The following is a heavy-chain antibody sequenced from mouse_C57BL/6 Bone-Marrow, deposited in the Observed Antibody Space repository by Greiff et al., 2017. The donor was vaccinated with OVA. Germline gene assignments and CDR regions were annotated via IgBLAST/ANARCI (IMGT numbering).Heavy chain of an antibody. D-gene: IGHD1-1*01. CDR1: GFTFSSYA. J-gene: IGHJ3*01. V-gene: IGHV5-9-1*02. CDR2: ISSGGDYI. Sequence: EVQGVESGGDLVKPGGSLKLSCAASGFTFSSYAMSWVRQTPEKRLEWVAYISSGGDYIYYADTVKGRFTISRDNARNTLYLQMSSLKSEDTAMYYCTRGYYGSSFFFAYWGQGTLVTVSA. CDR3: TRGYYGSSFFFAY.